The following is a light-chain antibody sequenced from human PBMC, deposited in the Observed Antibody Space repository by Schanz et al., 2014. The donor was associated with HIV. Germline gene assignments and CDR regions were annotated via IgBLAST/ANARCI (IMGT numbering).Light chain of an antibody. J-gene: IGLJ3*02. CDR1: SSNTGSNY. CDR2: RNN. Sequence: QSVLTQPPSASGTPGQRVTISCSGSSSNTGSNYVFWYQQPPGTAPNLLISRNNQRPSGVPDRFSGSKSGTSASLAISGLRFEDEADYYCAAWDDSLSGRVFGGGTKLTVL. CDR3: AAWDDSLSGRV. V-gene: IGLV1-47*01.